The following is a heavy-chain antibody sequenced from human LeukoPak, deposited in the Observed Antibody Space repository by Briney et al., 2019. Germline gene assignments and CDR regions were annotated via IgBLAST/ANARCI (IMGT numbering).Heavy chain of an antibody. CDR3: AKAGDSSGYYQFDY. CDR1: GFTFDDYA. V-gene: IGHV3-43D*03. J-gene: IGHJ4*02. D-gene: IGHD3-22*01. Sequence: GGSLRLSCAASGFTFDDYAMHWVRQAPGQGLEWVSLISWDGGSTYYADSVKGRFTISRDNSKNSLYLQMNSLRAEDTALYYCAKAGDSSGYYQFDYWGQGTLVTVSS. CDR2: ISWDGGST.